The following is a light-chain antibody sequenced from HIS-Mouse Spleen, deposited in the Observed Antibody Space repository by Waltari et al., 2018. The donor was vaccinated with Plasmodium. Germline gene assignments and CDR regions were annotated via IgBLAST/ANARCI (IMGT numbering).Light chain of an antibody. CDR2: EDS. J-gene: IGLJ3*02. CDR1: ALQRKY. CDR3: YSTDSSGNHRV. V-gene: IGLV3-10*01. Sequence: SYELTQPPSASVSPAQTARITCSGDALQRKYAYWYQQKSGQAPVLVIYEDSKRPSGIPERFSGSSSGTMATLTISGAQVEDEADYYCYSTDSSGNHRVFGGGTKLTVL.